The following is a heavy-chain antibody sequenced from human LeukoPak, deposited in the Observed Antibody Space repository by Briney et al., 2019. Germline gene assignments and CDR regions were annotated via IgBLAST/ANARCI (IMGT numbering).Heavy chain of an antibody. CDR3: AREGPRERFWEWLLTEHYYYYYGMDV. Sequence: ASVTVSCKASGYTFTSYGISWVRQAPGQGLEWMGWISAYNGNTNYAQKLQGRVTMTTDTSTSTAYMELRSLRSDDTAVYYCAREGPRERFWEWLLTEHYYYYYGMDVWGQGTTVTVSS. CDR1: GYTFTSYG. D-gene: IGHD3-3*01. V-gene: IGHV1-18*01. CDR2: ISAYNGNT. J-gene: IGHJ6*02.